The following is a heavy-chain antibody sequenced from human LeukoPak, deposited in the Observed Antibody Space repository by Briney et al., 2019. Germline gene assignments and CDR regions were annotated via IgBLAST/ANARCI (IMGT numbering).Heavy chain of an antibody. J-gene: IGHJ6*03. CDR1: GFNFTNYS. CDR3: AKDSAFYYIDV. CDR2: IGYNGNNQ. V-gene: IGHV3-30*02. D-gene: IGHD3-10*01. Sequence: PGGSLRLSCAASGFNFTNYSMNWVRQAPGKGLEWVAFIGYNGNNQYYADSVKGRFTVSRDNSKNTLYLQMNSLKGDDTAVYYCAKDSAFYYIDVWGKGTTVIISS.